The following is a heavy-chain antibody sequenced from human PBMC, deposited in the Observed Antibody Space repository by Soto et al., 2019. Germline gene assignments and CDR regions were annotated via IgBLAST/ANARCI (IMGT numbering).Heavy chain of an antibody. CDR2: IYHSGRT. CDR3: ARIQSIYSIDP. CDR1: GGPISSGNW. J-gene: IGHJ5*02. Sequence: SETLYLTCTVSGGPISSGNWWSWVRQPPGKGLEWIGEIYHSGRTNYNPSLKSRVTISVDKSKNQFSLNLSSVTAADTAVYYCARIQSIYSIDPWGQGTLVTVSS. D-gene: IGHD3-16*02. V-gene: IGHV4-4*02.